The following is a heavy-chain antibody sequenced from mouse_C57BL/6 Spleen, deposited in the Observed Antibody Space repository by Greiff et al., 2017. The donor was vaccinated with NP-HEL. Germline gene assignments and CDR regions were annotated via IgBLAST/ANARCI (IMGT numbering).Heavy chain of an antibody. D-gene: IGHD1-1*01. V-gene: IGHV10-1*01. CDR1: GFSFNTYA. CDR3: VRRSSYAMDY. Sequence: EVQLVESGGGLVQPKGSLKLSCAASGFSFNTYAMNWVRQAPGKGLEWVARIRSKSNNYATYYADSVKDRFTISRDDSESMLYLQMNNLKTEDTAMYYCVRRSSYAMDYWGQGTSVTVSS. J-gene: IGHJ4*01. CDR2: IRSKSNNYAT.